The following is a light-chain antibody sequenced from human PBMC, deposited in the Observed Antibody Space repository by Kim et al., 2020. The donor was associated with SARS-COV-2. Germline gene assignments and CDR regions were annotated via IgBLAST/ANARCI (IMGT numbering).Light chain of an antibody. J-gene: IGLJ2*01. CDR2: EVN. V-gene: IGLV2-23*02. Sequence: QSITLSCAGTSSDVGTYNLVSWYKQYPGKAPQLMVYEVNKRPSGISNRFSGSKSGNKASLTISGLQAEDEADYYCCSYAGSYTLWVFGGGTQLTVL. CDR1: SSDVGTYNL. CDR3: CSYAGSYTLWV.